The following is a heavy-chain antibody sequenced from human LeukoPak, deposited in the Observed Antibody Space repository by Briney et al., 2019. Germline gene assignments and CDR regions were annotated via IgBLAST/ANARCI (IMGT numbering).Heavy chain of an antibody. CDR1: GGSISSGDYY. CDR3: ARAYCGGDCYPPYFDY. Sequence: SETLSLTCTVSGGSISSGDYYWGWIRQPPGKGLEWIGYIYYSGSTYYNPSLKSRVTISVDTSKNQFSLKLSSVTAADTAVYYCARAYCGGDCYPPYFDYWGQGTLVTVSS. D-gene: IGHD2-21*02. V-gene: IGHV4-30-4*01. J-gene: IGHJ4*02. CDR2: IYYSGST.